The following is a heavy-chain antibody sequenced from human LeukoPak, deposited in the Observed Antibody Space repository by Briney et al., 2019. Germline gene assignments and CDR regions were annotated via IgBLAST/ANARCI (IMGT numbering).Heavy chain of an antibody. V-gene: IGHV4-61*01. Sequence: LSLTCTVAGGSVSCGSDYLSWIREPPGKGLEWIGYIYYSGSTNYNPSLNSRVTISVDTSKNQFSLKLSSVTAADTAVYYCARDPLWFGTSPYFDYWGQGTLVTVSS. CDR3: ARDPLWFGTSPYFDY. J-gene: IGHJ4*02. D-gene: IGHD3-10*01. CDR1: GGSVSCGSDY. CDR2: IYYSGST.